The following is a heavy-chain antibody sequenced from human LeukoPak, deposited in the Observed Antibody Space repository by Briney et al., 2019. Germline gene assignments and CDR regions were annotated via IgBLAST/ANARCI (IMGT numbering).Heavy chain of an antibody. CDR1: GGSFSGYY. J-gene: IGHJ4*02. CDR3: ARGRNYYDSSGYYHASIRLDY. D-gene: IGHD3-22*01. V-gene: IGHV4-34*01. Sequence: SETLSLTCAVYGGSFSGYYWSWIRQPPGKGLEWIGEINHSGSTNYNPSLKSRVTISVDTSKNQFSLKLSSVTAADTAVYYCARGRNYYDSSGYYHASIRLDYWGQGTLVTASS. CDR2: INHSGST.